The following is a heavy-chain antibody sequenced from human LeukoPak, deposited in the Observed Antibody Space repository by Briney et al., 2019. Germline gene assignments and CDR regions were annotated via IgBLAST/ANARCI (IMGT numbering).Heavy chain of an antibody. D-gene: IGHD3-10*01. CDR1: GFDFNNYN. V-gene: IGHV3-21*01. J-gene: IGHJ5*01. CDR3: ARELYSSGKSLDS. Sequence: GGSLRLSCAASGFDFNNYNMNWVRQAPGKGLEWVSSITSSGTYIYYADSVKGRFTISRDNAKNSLYLQMNSLRPEDTAVYYCARELYSSGKSLDSWGQGRLVTVSS. CDR2: ITSSGTYI.